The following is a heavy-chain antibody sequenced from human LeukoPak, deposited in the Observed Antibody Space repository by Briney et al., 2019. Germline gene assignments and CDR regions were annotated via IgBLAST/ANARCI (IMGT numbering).Heavy chain of an antibody. D-gene: IGHD2-15*01. CDR1: GFTFGDYA. V-gene: IGHV3-49*04. CDR3: TSCMFGGKRAWGDY. CDR2: IRSKAYGGTT. J-gene: IGHJ4*02. Sequence: QPGRSLRLSCTASGFTFGDYAMSWVRQAPGKGLEWVGFIRSKAYGGTTEYAASVKGRFTILRDDSKSIAYLQMNSLKTEDTAVYYCTSCMFGGKRAWGDYWGQGTLVTVSS.